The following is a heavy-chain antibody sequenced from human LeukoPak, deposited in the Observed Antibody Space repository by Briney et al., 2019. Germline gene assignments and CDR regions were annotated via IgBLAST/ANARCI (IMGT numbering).Heavy chain of an antibody. Sequence: GASVKVSCKASGYTFTSYDINWVRQATGQGLEWMGWMNPNSGNTGYAQKFQGRVTITRNTSISTAYMELSSLRSEDTAVYYCARGDYYGSGSYYNDAFDIWGQGTMVTVSS. J-gene: IGHJ3*02. V-gene: IGHV1-8*03. CDR1: GYTFTSYD. CDR3: ARGDYYGSGSYYNDAFDI. CDR2: MNPNSGNT. D-gene: IGHD3-10*01.